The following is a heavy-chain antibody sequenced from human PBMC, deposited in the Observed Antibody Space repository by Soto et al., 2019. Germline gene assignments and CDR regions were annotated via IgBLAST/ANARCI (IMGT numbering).Heavy chain of an antibody. CDR1: GGSISDDTYY. Sequence: QLQLQESGPGLVKPSETLSLTCTVSGGSISDDTYYWGWIRQPPGKGLEWIGSVYYSGTSSYNPSLTSRVTMPVNTSKKQLSLRLSSVTAPDTAVYYCASLHCHRPNCVPLDPWGQGTLVIVSS. J-gene: IGHJ5*02. V-gene: IGHV4-39*01. CDR3: ASLHCHRPNCVPLDP. CDR2: VYYSGTS. D-gene: IGHD1-1*01.